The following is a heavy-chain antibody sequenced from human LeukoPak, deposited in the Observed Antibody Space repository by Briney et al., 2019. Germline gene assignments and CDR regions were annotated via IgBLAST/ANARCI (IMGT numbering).Heavy chain of an antibody. V-gene: IGHV3-23*01. J-gene: IGHJ5*02. CDR1: GFTFSSYA. Sequence: GGSLRLSCAASGFTFSSYAMSWVRQAPGKGLEWVSAISGSGGSTYYADSVKGRFTISRDNSKNTLYLQMNSLRAEDTAVYYCAKEGGGSGSFNWFDPWGQGTLVPSPQ. D-gene: IGHD3-10*01. CDR3: AKEGGGSGSFNWFDP. CDR2: ISGSGGST.